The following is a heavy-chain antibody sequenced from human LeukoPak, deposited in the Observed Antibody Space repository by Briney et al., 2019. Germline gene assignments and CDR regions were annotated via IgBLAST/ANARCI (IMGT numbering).Heavy chain of an antibody. V-gene: IGHV3-9*02. D-gene: IGHD6-13*01. CDR2: ISWNSGSI. CDR1: GFTSDDYA. Sequence: GGSLRLSCAASGFTSDDYAMHWVRQAPGKGLEWVSGISWNSGSIGYADSVKGRFTISRDNAKNSLYLQMNSLRAEDTALYYCAKQRIAAAGTAYWGQGTLVTVSS. J-gene: IGHJ4*02. CDR3: AKQRIAAAGTAY.